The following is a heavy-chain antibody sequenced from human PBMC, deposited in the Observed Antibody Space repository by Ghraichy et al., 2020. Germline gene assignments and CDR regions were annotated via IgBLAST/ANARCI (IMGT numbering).Heavy chain of an antibody. CDR2: IYSGGST. CDR3: ARGSYYDSSGYWGIEFDY. D-gene: IGHD3-22*01. J-gene: IGHJ4*02. CDR1: GFTVSSNY. V-gene: IGHV3-53*01. Sequence: GGSLRLSCAASGFTVSSNYMSWVRQAPGKGLEWVSVIYSGGSTYYADSVKGRFTISRDNSKNTLYLQMNSLRAEDTAVYYCARGSYYDSSGYWGIEFDYWGQGTLVTVSS.